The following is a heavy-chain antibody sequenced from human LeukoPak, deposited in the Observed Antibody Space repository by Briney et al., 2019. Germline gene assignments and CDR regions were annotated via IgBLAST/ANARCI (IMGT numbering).Heavy chain of an antibody. CDR1: GGSISSYY. J-gene: IGHJ6*02. D-gene: IGHD6-13*01. CDR3: ARDRGIAAAGYRWDSYYYYYGMDV. Sequence: KPSETLSLTCTVSGGSISSYYWSWIRQPPGKGLEWIGYIYYSGSTNYNPSLKSRVTISVDTSKNQFSLKLSSVTAADTAVYYCARDRGIAAAGYRWDSYYYYYGMDVWGQGTTVTVSS. CDR2: IYYSGST. V-gene: IGHV4-59*01.